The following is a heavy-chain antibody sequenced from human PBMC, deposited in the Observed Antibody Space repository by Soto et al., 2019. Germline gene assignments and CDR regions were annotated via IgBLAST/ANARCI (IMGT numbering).Heavy chain of an antibody. V-gene: IGHV3-30*04. CDR2: ISYDGSNK. J-gene: IGHJ6*01. D-gene: IGHD2-15*01. CDR3: AKEWSSGMDV. Sequence: PVGALRLSFEPSGYTCSTYAMHWVRQAPFNRLEWGGFISYDGSNKYYSDSVKGHFTISRDNSKSPLYLQMNSLRADDKAVDYGAKEWSSGMDVWGQGTTVPVSS. CDR1: GYTCSTYA.